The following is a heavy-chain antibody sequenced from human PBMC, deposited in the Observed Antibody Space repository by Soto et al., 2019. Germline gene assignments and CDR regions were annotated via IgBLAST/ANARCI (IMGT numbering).Heavy chain of an antibody. Sequence: SETLSLTCTVSGGSVSRDSNFWSWIRQPPGKGLEWIGYIYYSGPTRYNPSLESRVTISIDSSKNQVSLNLTSVTAADTAVCYCARGYSHYAHWGRGTLVTVYS. V-gene: IGHV4-61*01. D-gene: IGHD4-4*01. CDR1: GGSVSRDSNF. CDR2: IYYSGPT. CDR3: ARGYSHYAH. J-gene: IGHJ4*02.